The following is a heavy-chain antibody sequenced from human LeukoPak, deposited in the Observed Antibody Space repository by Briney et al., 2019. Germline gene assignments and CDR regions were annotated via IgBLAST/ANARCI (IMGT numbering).Heavy chain of an antibody. CDR1: GYTFSGYY. CDR2: INPNSGTT. Sequence: ASVKVSCKASGYTFSGYYIHWVRQAPGQGLEWMGWINPNSGTTNYAQKFQGRVTMTRDTSIGTAYMELSSLRSDDTAVYYCARPLLWWPQVGYFDDWGQGTLVTVSS. CDR3: ARPLLWWPQVGYFDD. D-gene: IGHD4/OR15-4a*01. V-gene: IGHV1-2*02. J-gene: IGHJ4*02.